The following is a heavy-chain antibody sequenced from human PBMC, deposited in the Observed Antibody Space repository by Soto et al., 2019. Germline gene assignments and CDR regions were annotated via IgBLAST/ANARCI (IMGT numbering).Heavy chain of an antibody. D-gene: IGHD2-8*02. CDR3: ATHWTGVPRYYYGMDV. V-gene: IGHV1-69*12. J-gene: IGHJ6*02. CDR2: IIPIFGTA. CDR1: GGTFSSYA. Sequence: QVQLVQSGAEVKKPASSVKVSCKASGGTFSSYAISWVRQAPGQGLEWMGGIIPIFGTADYAQKFQGRVTITAHETTGXAYMELSSLRSEDTAVYYCATHWTGVPRYYYGMDVWGQGTTVTVSS.